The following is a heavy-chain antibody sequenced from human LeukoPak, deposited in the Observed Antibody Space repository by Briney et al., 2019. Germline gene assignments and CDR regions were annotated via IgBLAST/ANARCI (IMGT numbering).Heavy chain of an antibody. Sequence: ASVKVSCKASGYIFTGYYMHWVRQAPGQGLEWMGWINPDSGATDYAQNFQGRVTMTRDTSISTAYMELSRLRSDDTAVYYCARANYYYDSSGYSYWGQGTLVTVSS. V-gene: IGHV1-2*02. D-gene: IGHD3-22*01. CDR1: GYIFTGYY. J-gene: IGHJ4*02. CDR3: ARANYYYDSSGYSY. CDR2: INPDSGAT.